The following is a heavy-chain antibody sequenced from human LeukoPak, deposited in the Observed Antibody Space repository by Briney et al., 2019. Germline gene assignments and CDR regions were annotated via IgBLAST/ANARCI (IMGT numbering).Heavy chain of an antibody. CDR2: ISWNSGSI. Sequence: PGRSLRLSCVASGFTFDDYAMHWVRHAPGKGLEWVSGISWNSGSIGYADSVKGRFTISRDNAKNSLYLQMNSLRAEDTALYYCARSYTYLGAFDIWGQGTMVTVSS. CDR3: ARSYTYLGAFDI. V-gene: IGHV3-9*01. CDR1: GFTFDDYA. J-gene: IGHJ3*02. D-gene: IGHD1-14*01.